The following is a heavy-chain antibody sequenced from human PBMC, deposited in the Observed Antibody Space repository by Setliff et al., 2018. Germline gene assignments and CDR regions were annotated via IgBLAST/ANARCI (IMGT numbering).Heavy chain of an antibody. Sequence: PSETLSLTCTVSGGSINPYYWTWIRQPPGKGLEWIGFIYYSGATTYNPSLKSRVTISVDTSKNQFSLNLNSVTAADTAVYYCARDLDYQYYYDSSGRDAFDIWGQGTMVTVSS. CDR3: ARDLDYQYYYDSSGRDAFDI. CDR1: GGSINPYY. D-gene: IGHD3-22*01. V-gene: IGHV4-59*01. J-gene: IGHJ3*02. CDR2: IYYSGAT.